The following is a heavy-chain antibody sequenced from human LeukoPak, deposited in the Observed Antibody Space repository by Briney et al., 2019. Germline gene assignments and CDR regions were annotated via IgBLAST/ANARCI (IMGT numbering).Heavy chain of an antibody. CDR1: GFTFSSYG. CDR3: AKDPGGDCSSTSCYASYYYGMDV. J-gene: IGHJ6*02. Sequence: GGSLRLSCAASGFTFSSYGMHRVRQAPGKGLEWVAFIRYDGSNKYYADSVKGRFTISRDNSKNTLYLQMNSLRAEDTAVYYCAKDPGGDCSSTSCYASYYYGMDVWGQGTTVTVSS. CDR2: IRYDGSNK. D-gene: IGHD2-2*01. V-gene: IGHV3-30*02.